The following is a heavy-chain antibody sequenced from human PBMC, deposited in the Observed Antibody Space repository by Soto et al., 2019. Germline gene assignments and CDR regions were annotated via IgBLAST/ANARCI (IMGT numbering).Heavy chain of an antibody. D-gene: IGHD3-10*01. CDR1: GGSFSGYY. CDR3: ERGHSGVRGVITYYYYYGMDV. CDR2: INHSGST. V-gene: IGHV4-34*01. Sequence: SETLSLTCAVYGGSFSGYYWSWIRQPPGKGLEWIGEINHSGSTNYNPSLKSRVTMSVDTSKNQFSLKLSSVTAADTAVYYCERGHSGVRGVITYYYYYGMDVWGQGTTVTVSS. J-gene: IGHJ6*02.